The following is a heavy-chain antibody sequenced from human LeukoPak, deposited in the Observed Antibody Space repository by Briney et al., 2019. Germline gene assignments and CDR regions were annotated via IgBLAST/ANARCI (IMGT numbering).Heavy chain of an antibody. CDR2: IYSSGST. CDR3: AREHMVRGVIDR. D-gene: IGHD3-10*01. J-gene: IGHJ4*02. V-gene: IGHV4-4*07. Sequence: SETLSLTCTVSGGSISSYYWSWIRQPAGKRLEWLGRIYSSGSTNYNPSLESRVTVSVDTSKNQFSLNLSSVTAADTAVYYCAREHMVRGVIDRWGQGALVTVSS. CDR1: GGSISSYY.